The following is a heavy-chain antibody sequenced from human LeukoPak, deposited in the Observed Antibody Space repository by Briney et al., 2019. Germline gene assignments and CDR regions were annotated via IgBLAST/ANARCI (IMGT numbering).Heavy chain of an antibody. V-gene: IGHV3-20*04. D-gene: IGHD3-22*01. CDR2: INWNGGST. J-gene: IGHJ3*02. CDR3: AREYYYDSSGHDAFDI. CDR1: GFTFDDYG. Sequence: GGSLRLSCAASGFTFDDYGMSWVRQAPGKGLEWVSGINWNGGSTGYADSVKGRFTISRDNAKNSLYLQMNSLRAEDTALYYCAREYYYDSSGHDAFDIWGQGTMVTVSP.